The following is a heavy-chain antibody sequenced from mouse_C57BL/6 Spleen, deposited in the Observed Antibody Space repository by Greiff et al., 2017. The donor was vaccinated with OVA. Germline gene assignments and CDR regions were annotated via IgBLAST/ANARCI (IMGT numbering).Heavy chain of an antibody. J-gene: IGHJ3*01. Sequence: QVQLQQPGAELVRPGTSVKLSCKASGYTFTSYWMHWVKQRPGQGLEWIGVIDPSDSYTNYNQNFKGKATLTVDTSSRPAYMKLSSLTSEDSAVYYCARAEEGGIYDYDGGPWFAYWGQGTLVTVSA. D-gene: IGHD2-4*01. CDR1: GYTFTSYW. CDR2: IDPSDSYT. V-gene: IGHV1-59*01. CDR3: ARAEEGGIYDYDGGPWFAY.